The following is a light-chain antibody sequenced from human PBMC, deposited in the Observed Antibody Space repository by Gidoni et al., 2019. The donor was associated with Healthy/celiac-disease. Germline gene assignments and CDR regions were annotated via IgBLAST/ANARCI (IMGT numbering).Light chain of an antibody. V-gene: IGKV4-1*01. Sequence: DIVMTQSPDSLAVSLGERATINCKSRQSVLYSSNNKNYLAWYQQKPGQPPKLLIYWASTRESGVPDRFSGSGSGTDFTLTISNLQAEDVAVYYCQQYYSTPYTFXQRTKLEIK. CDR3: QQYYSTPYT. J-gene: IGKJ2*01. CDR2: WAS. CDR1: QSVLYSSNNKNY.